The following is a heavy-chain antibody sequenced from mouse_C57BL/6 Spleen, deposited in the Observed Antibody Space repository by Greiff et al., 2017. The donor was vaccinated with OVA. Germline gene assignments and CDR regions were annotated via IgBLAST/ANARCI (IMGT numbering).Heavy chain of an antibody. J-gene: IGHJ4*01. CDR2: IDPETGGT. CDR3: TNMVTGGYAMDD. D-gene: IGHD2-2*01. CDR1: GYTFTDYE. Sequence: QVQLQQSGAELVRPGASVTLSCKASGYTFTDYEMHWVKQTPVHGLEWIGAIDPETGGTAYNQKFQGKAILTADKSSSTAYMELRSLTSEDSAVYYCTNMVTGGYAMDDWGQGTSVTVSS. V-gene: IGHV1-15*01.